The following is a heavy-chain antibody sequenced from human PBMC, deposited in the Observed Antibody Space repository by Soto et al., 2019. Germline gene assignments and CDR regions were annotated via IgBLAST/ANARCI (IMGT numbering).Heavy chain of an antibody. CDR1: CGSFSGYY. Sequence: SETLSLTCAVYCGSFSGYYWSWIRQPPGKGLEWIGEINHSGSTNYNPSLKSRVTISVDTSKNQFSLKLSSVTAADTAVYYCARAARLYYGMDVWGQGTTVTVSS. V-gene: IGHV4-34*01. CDR2: INHSGST. CDR3: ARAARLYYGMDV. J-gene: IGHJ6*02.